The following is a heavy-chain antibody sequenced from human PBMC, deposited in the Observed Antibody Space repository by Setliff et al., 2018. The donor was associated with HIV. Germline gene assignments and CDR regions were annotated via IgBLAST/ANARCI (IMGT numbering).Heavy chain of an antibody. CDR1: GFTFSRYD. Sequence: GGSLRLSCAASGFTFSRYDMSWVRQAPGKGLEWVSVISGSGGSTNYADSVKGRFTISRDNSKNTLYLQMNTLRAEDTAVYYCAKGADPGSSGHYAPYYFDYWGQGTLVTSPQ. J-gene: IGHJ4*02. V-gene: IGHV3-23*01. CDR2: ISGSGGST. CDR3: AKGADPGSSGHYAPYYFDY. D-gene: IGHD3-22*01.